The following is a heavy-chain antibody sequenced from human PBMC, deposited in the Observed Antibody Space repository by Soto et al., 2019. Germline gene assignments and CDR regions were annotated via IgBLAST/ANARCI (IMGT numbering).Heavy chain of an antibody. V-gene: IGHV3-13*04. Sequence: PGGSLRLSCAASGVTFSIYDMHWVRQATGKGLEWVSAIGTAGDTYYPGSVKGRFTISRENAKNSLYLQMNSLRAGDTAVYYCARAIDYDILTGYPAPPDYWGQGTLVTVSS. CDR2: IGTAGDT. CDR1: GVTFSIYD. D-gene: IGHD3-9*01. J-gene: IGHJ4*02. CDR3: ARAIDYDILTGYPAPPDY.